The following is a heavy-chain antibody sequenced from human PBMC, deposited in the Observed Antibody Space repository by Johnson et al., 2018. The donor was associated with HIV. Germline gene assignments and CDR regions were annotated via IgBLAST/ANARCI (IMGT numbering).Heavy chain of an antibody. J-gene: IGHJ3*02. V-gene: IGHV3-23*04. CDR2: ISGSGGST. D-gene: IGHD2-8*01. CDR1: GFTFSSYA. Sequence: VQLVESGGGLVQPGGSLRLSCAASGFTFSSYAMSWVRQAPGKGLEWVSAISGSGGSTYYVDSVKGRFTISRDNAKNSLYLQMNSLRAEDTAVYYCARALGLEVCAFDIWGQGTMVTVSS. CDR3: ARALGLEVCAFDI.